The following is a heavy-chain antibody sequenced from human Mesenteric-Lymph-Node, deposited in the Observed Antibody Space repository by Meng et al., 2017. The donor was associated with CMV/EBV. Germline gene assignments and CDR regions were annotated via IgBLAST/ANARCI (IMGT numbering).Heavy chain of an antibody. CDR1: GFPLSDYY. CDR3: ARDKRFLEWLLSYGMDV. D-gene: IGHD3-3*01. J-gene: IGHJ6*02. V-gene: IGHV3-11*01. CDR2: TSTSGNPT. Sequence: GESLKISCTASGFPLSDYYMSWIRQAPGKGLEWVSFTSTSGNPTYYADSVKGRFTISRDNAKNAMYLQMNNLRVEDTAVYYCARDKRFLEWLLSYGMDVWGQGTTVTVSS.